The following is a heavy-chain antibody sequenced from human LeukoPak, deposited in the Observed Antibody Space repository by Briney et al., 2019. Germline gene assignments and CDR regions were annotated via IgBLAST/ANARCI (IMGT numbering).Heavy chain of an antibody. V-gene: IGHV4-59*01. D-gene: IGHD5-24*01. CDR1: GASISSYY. Sequence: SETLSLTCTVSGASISSYYWNWIRQPPGRGLEWIAYMYYSGSTNFNPSLKSRVTLSIDTSRNQFSLKLASVTAADTAFYFCAREVGRDGYNHFDSWGQGTLVTVSS. J-gene: IGHJ4*02. CDR2: MYYSGST. CDR3: AREVGRDGYNHFDS.